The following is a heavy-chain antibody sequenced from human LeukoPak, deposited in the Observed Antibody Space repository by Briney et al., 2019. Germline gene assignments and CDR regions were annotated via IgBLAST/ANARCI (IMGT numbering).Heavy chain of an antibody. D-gene: IGHD3-3*01. CDR2: IYHSGST. Sequence: SETLSLTCAVSGYSISSGYYWGWIRQPPGKGLEWIGSIYHSGSTYYNPSLKSRVTISVDTSKNQFSLRLSSVTAADTAVYYCARHRKGNDFWSGYYDEGWFDPWGQGTLVTVSS. CDR1: GYSISSGYY. CDR3: ARHRKGNDFWSGYYDEGWFDP. J-gene: IGHJ5*02. V-gene: IGHV4-38-2*01.